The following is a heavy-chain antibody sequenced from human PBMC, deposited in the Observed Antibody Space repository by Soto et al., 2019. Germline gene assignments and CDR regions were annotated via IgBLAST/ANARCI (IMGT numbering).Heavy chain of an antibody. V-gene: IGHV3-74*01. CDR2: IKSDGSST. CDR3: ARDRPEVLNPTDHPMFDY. D-gene: IGHD2-8*02. J-gene: IGHJ4*02. CDR1: GFIFSSHW. Sequence: EVQLVESGGGLVQPGGSLRLSCAASGFIFSSHWMHWVRQDPVRGLVCVARIKSDGSSTAYADSVKGRFTISRDNAKNTLYLQMNSLRVEDTAVYYCARDRPEVLNPTDHPMFDYWGQGTLVTVSS.